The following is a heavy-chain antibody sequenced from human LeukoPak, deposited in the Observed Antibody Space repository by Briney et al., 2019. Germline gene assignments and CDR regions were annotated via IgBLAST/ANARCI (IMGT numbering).Heavy chain of an antibody. J-gene: IGHJ4*02. CDR2: ISYDGSNK. V-gene: IGHV3-30-3*01. CDR3: AIDQGDYYERSGYYYGPFDY. CDR1: GFTFSSYA. Sequence: GGSLRLSCAASGFTFSSYAMHWVRQAPGKGLEWVAVISYDGSNKHYADSVKGRFTISRDNSKNTLYLQMNSLRAEDTAVYYCAIDQGDYYERSGYYYGPFDYWGQGTLVTVSS. D-gene: IGHD3-22*01.